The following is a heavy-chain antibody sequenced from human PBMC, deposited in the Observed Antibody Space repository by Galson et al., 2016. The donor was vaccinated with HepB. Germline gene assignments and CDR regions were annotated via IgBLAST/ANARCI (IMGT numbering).Heavy chain of an antibody. CDR1: EFTVSNNY. J-gene: IGHJ4*02. Sequence: SLRLSCAASEFTVSNNYVSWVRQAPGKGLEWVSLIYSGGNTRYADSVKGRFTISRDNSKNMVYLQMNSLRAEDTAVYYCSTLNPASPYFDYWGQGTLVTVSS. V-gene: IGHV3-53*01. CDR2: IYSGGNT. CDR3: STLNPASPYFDY.